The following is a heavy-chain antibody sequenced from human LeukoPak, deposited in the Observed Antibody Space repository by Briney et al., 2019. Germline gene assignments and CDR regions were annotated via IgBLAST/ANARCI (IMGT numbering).Heavy chain of an antibody. CDR1: EFTFDDYA. J-gene: IGHJ3*02. V-gene: IGHV3-9*01. CDR2: ISWNSGNI. D-gene: IGHD3-3*01. Sequence: QPGRSLRLSCAASEFTFDDYAMHWVRQAPGKGLEWVSGISWNSGNIGYADSVKGRFTISRDNAKNSLYLQMNSLRAEDTALYYCANGLRFLEWLFDDGFDIWGQGTMVTVSS. CDR3: ANGLRFLEWLFDDGFDI.